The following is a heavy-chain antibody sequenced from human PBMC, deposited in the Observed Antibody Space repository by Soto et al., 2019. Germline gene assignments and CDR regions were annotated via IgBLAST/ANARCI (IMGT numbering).Heavy chain of an antibody. Sequence: RLSCAASGFTFSSYEMNWVRQAPGKGLEWVSYISSSGSTIYYADSVKGRFTISRDNAKNSLYLQMNSLRAEDTAVYYCARAPSARYFDWLGPDYYGMDVWGQGTTVPVSS. V-gene: IGHV3-48*03. D-gene: IGHD3-9*01. CDR1: GFTFSSYE. CDR2: ISSSGSTI. CDR3: ARAPSARYFDWLGPDYYGMDV. J-gene: IGHJ6*02.